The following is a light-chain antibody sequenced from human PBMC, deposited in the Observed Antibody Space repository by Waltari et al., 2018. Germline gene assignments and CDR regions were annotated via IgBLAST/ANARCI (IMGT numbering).Light chain of an antibody. CDR3: QQYNIWPWT. CDR1: QSASTS. J-gene: IGKJ1*01. V-gene: IGKV3-15*01. Sequence: ELVMTQSPATLSVSPGERASLSCRPSQSASTSLAWYQQTPGQAPRLLIYHASTRAAGIPDRFSGSGSGREFTLTISSLQSEDSAIYYCQQYNIWPWTFGQGTKVDIK. CDR2: HAS.